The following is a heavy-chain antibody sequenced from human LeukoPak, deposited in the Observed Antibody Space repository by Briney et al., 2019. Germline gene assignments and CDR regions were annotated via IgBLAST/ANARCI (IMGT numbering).Heavy chain of an antibody. CDR1: GYTFTNYY. V-gene: IGHV1-46*01. D-gene: IGHD5-12*01. CDR2: INPSGGST. J-gene: IGHJ4*02. CDR3: AREGEIGYDLSDY. Sequence: ASVKVSCKASGYTFTNYYMNWVRKTPGQGLEWMGIINPSGGSTSYAQKFQGRVTVTRDTSTSTVYMELSSLRSEDTAMYYCAREGEIGYDLSDYWGQGTLVTVSS.